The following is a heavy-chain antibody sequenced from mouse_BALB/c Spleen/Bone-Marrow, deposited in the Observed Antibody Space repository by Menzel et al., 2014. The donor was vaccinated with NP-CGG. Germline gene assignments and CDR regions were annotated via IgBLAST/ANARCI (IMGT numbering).Heavy chain of an antibody. V-gene: IGHV1S81*02. Sequence: QVQLQQSGAELVKPGASVKLSCKASGYTFTSYWMHWVKQRPGQGLVWIGEINPSNGRTNYVEKFKSKATLSGDKSSSTVYMQLSSLTSEDSAVYYCARSGYWYFDVWGAGTTVTVSA. CDR3: ARSGYWYFDV. CDR2: INPSNGRT. J-gene: IGHJ1*01. D-gene: IGHD3-1*01. CDR1: GYTFTSYW.